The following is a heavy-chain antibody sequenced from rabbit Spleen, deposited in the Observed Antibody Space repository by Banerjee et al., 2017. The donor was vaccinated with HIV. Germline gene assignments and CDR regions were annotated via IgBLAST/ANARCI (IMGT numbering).Heavy chain of an antibody. D-gene: IGHD1-1*01. CDR3: ARDLAAVIGWNFNL. CDR2: NDGGSAGST. Sequence: QSLEESGGDLVKPGASLTLTCTASGFSFSSSYYMCWVRQAPGKGLEWIACNDGGSAGSTYYATWAKGRFTFSKTSSTTVTLQMTSLTAADTATYFCARDLAAVIGWNFNLWGQGTLVTVS. V-gene: IGHV1S40*01. CDR1: GFSFSSSYY. J-gene: IGHJ4*01.